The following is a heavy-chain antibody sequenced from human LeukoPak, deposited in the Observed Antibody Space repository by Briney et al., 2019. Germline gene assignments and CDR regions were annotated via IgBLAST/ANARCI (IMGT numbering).Heavy chain of an antibody. CDR1: GYTFTGYY. V-gene: IGHV1-2*02. J-gene: IGHJ4*02. D-gene: IGHD3-16*01. CDR3: AKASWVSSADAVL. CDR2: INPDSGAT. Sequence: GASVKVSCKASGYTFTGYYMHWVRQAPGQGLEWMGWINPDSGATDYAQKFQGRVTLTRDTSITTAYMELSRLTSDDTAVYYCAKASWVSSADAVLWGQGTLVTVSS.